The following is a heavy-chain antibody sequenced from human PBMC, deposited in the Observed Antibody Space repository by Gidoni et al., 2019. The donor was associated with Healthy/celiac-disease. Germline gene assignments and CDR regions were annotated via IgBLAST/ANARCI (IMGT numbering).Heavy chain of an antibody. V-gene: IGHV4-59*01. CDR1: GGSISSYY. J-gene: IGHJ4*02. CDR2: IYYSGST. D-gene: IGHD2-2*02. CDR3: ARAVVVVPAAITYFDY. Sequence: QVQLQESGPGLVKPSETLSLTCTVSGGSISSYYWSWIRQPPGKGLEWIGYIYYSGSTNYNPSLKRRVTISVDTAKNQFSLKLSSVTAADTAVYYCARAVVVVPAAITYFDYWGQGTLVTVSS.